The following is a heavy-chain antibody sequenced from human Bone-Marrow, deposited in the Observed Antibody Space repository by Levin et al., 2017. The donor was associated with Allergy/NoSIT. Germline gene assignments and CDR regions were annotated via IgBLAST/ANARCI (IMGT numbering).Heavy chain of an antibody. Sequence: PGGSLRLSCVASGFTFDDYAIHWVRQAPGQGLEWVSGISGNSGIIAYADSVKGRFTISRDNAMNSLYLQINSLRAEDTAFYYCAKEMYRFSSSFDYWGQGTLVTVSS. V-gene: IGHV3-9*01. CDR3: AKEMYRFSSSFDY. CDR1: GFTFDDYA. J-gene: IGHJ4*02. CDR2: ISGNSGII. D-gene: IGHD6-6*01.